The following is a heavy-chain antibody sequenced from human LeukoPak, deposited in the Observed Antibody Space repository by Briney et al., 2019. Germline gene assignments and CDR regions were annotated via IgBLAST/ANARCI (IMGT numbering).Heavy chain of an antibody. CDR3: ARADQILRYFDWLSPYYYYYYMDV. CDR1: GYTFTSYG. CDR2: ISAYNGNT. Sequence: GASVKVSCKASGYTFTSYGISWVRQAPGQGLEWMGWISAYNGNTNYAQKLQGRVTMTTDTSTSTAYMELRSLRSDDTAVYYCARADQILRYFDWLSPYYYYYYMDVWGKGTTVTISS. J-gene: IGHJ6*03. V-gene: IGHV1-18*01. D-gene: IGHD3-9*01.